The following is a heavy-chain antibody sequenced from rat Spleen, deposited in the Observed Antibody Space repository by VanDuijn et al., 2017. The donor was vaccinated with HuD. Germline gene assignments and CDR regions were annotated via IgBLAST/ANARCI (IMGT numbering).Heavy chain of an antibody. CDR1: GFLLTDNS. Sequence: QVQLKESGPGLVPPSQTLSLACTVPGFLLTDNSVHWLRQPPGRGLEWMGVIWNTGGTQYNSALKSRLSISKETSKSQVFLKMNSLQTEDTATYYCARDPYHTEGIGGYVMDAWGQGASVTVSS. CDR2: IWNTGGT. J-gene: IGHJ4*01. CDR3: ARDPYHTEGIGGYVMDA. V-gene: IGHV2-41*01. D-gene: IGHD1-11*01.